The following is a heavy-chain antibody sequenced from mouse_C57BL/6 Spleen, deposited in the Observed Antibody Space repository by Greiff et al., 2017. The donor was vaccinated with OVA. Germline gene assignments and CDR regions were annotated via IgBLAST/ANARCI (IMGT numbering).Heavy chain of an antibody. CDR1: GFTFSDYG. CDR2: ISSGSSTI. Sequence: EVKLQESGGGLVKPGGSLKLSCAASGFTFSDYGMHWVRQAPEKGLEWVAYISSGSSTIYYADTVKGRFTISRDNAKNTLFQQMTSLRSEDTAMYYCARPYSNPWYFDVWGTGTTVTVSS. V-gene: IGHV5-17*01. J-gene: IGHJ1*03. CDR3: ARPYSNPWYFDV. D-gene: IGHD2-5*01.